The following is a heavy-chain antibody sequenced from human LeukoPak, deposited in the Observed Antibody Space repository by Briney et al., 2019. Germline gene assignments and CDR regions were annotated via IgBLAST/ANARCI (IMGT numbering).Heavy chain of an antibody. Sequence: ASVKVSCKASGYTFTSYAMNWVRQAPGQGLELMGWINPNSGGTNYAQKFQGRVTMTRDTSISTAYMELSRLRSDDTAVYYCARDWRLRSALDYWGQGTLVTVSS. CDR2: INPNSGGT. CDR1: GYTFTSYA. CDR3: ARDWRLRSALDY. D-gene: IGHD4-17*01. J-gene: IGHJ4*02. V-gene: IGHV1-2*02.